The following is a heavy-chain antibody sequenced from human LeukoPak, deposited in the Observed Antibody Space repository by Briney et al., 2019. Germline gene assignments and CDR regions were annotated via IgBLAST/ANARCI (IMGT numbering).Heavy chain of an antibody. CDR3: TTGITLVRGVSGYYFDH. CDR1: GCTFSNAW. V-gene: IGHV3-15*01. D-gene: IGHD3-10*01. Sequence: TGGPLRLSCAASGCTFSNAWMSGVRQAPGKGLEWVGCIIRKTDGGTTDYAAPVKGRFTISRDDSKNTLYLQMNTLKTEDTAVYYCTTGITLVRGVSGYYFDHWGQGNLVTVSS. CDR2: IIRKTDGGTT. J-gene: IGHJ4*02.